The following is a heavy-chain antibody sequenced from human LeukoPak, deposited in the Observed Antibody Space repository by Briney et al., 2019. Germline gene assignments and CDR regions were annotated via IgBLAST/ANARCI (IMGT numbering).Heavy chain of an antibody. D-gene: IGHD1-26*01. V-gene: IGHV4-38-2*02. CDR1: GYSISSGYY. J-gene: IGHJ5*02. CDR3: ARVSRWELLWRWFDP. Sequence: SETLSLTCTVSGYSISSGYYWGWIRPPPGKGLEWIGRIYHSGSAYYNPSLNSRVTLSVDTSKNQFSLKLSSVTAADTAVYYCARVSRWELLWRWFDPWGQGTLVTVSS. CDR2: IYHSGSA.